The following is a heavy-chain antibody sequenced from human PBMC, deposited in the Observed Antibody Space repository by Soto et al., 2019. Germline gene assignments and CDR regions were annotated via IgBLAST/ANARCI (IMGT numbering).Heavy chain of an antibody. V-gene: IGHV4-34*01. CDR2: ISPSGSP. CDR3: ARGTPSAREVLAF. CDR1: DGSFNDYF. J-gene: IGHJ4*02. Sequence: SETLSLPCGVYDGSFNDYFWTWIRQPPGKGLEWIGEISPSGSPYYNPSLESRVPISVDTSMSQFSLRVTSVTAADTAVYYCARGTPSAREVLAFWGQRTLVIFS.